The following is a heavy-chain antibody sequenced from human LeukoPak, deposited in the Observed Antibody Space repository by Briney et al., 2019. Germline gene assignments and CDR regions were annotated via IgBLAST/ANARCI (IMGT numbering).Heavy chain of an antibody. CDR1: GFTFSSYA. J-gene: IGHJ4*02. Sequence: GGSLRLSCAASGFTFSSYAMSWVRQAPGKGLEWVSAISGSGGSTYYADSVKGRFTISRDNSKNTLYLQMSSLRAEDTAVYYCAKDLSVSVSSDYWGQGTLVTVSS. CDR3: AKDLSVSVSSDY. V-gene: IGHV3-23*01. CDR2: ISGSGGST. D-gene: IGHD2-15*01.